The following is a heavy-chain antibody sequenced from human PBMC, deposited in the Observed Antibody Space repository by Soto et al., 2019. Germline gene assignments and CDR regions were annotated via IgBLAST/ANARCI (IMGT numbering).Heavy chain of an antibody. V-gene: IGHV1-69*06. CDR1: GGTFSSYA. J-gene: IGHJ6*02. D-gene: IGHD6-13*01. CDR3: ASQPYSSSWYNYYYGMDV. CDR2: IIPIFGTA. Sequence: PSVKVSCKASGGTFSSYAISWVRQAPGQGLEWMGGIIPIFGTANYAQKFQGRVTITADKSTSTAYMELSSLRSEDTAVYYCASQPYSSSWYNYYYGMDVWGQGTTVTVSS.